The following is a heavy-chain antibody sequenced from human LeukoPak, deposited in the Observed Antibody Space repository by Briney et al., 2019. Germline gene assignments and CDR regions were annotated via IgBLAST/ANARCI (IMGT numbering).Heavy chain of an antibody. Sequence: GGSLRLSCAASGFTFSSYGMHWVRQAPGKGLEWVAFIRYDGSNKYYADSVKGRFTISRDNAKNTLYLQMNSLRAEDTAVYYCARETLSGFDPWGQGTLVTVSS. CDR2: IRYDGSNK. V-gene: IGHV3-30*02. CDR3: ARETLSGFDP. CDR1: GFTFSSYG. J-gene: IGHJ5*02.